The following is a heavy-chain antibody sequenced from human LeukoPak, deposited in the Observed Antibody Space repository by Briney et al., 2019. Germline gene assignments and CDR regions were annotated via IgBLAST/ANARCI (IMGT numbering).Heavy chain of an antibody. CDR2: IYYSGST. CDR3: ARVSRYDFWNRFYGMDV. Sequence: SETLSLTCTVSGGSISSSSYYWGWIRQPPGKGLEWIGSIYYSGSTYYNPSLKSRVTISVDTSKNQFSLKLSSVTAADTAVYYCARVSRYDFWNRFYGMDVWGQGTTVTVSS. J-gene: IGHJ6*02. V-gene: IGHV4-39*01. CDR1: GGSISSSSYY. D-gene: IGHD3-3*01.